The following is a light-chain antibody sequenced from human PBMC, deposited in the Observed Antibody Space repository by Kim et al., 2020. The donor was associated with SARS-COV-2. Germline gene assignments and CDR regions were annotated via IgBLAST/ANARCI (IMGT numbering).Light chain of an antibody. CDR3: NSRDSSGSHVV. V-gene: IGLV3-19*01. CDR1: SIKRYY. J-gene: IGLJ2*01. Sequence: QTARIKCQRISIKRYYASWYQQKPGHATVLVNYGKNNRTSGIPDRFAGSSTGNTASLTITGAQAEDEADYYCNSRDSSGSHVVFGGGTQLTVL. CDR2: GKN.